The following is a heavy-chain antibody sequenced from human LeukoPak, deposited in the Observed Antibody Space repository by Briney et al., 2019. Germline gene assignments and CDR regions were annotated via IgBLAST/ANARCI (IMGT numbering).Heavy chain of an antibody. CDR1: GYSFTSYW. V-gene: IGHV5-51*01. J-gene: IGHJ3*02. CDR2: IYPGDSDT. Sequence: GESLKISCKGSGYSFTSYWIGWVRQMPGKGLEWMGIIYPGDSDTRYSPSFQGLVTISADKSISTAYLQWSSLKASDTAMYYCARRGGGGGYSYADDAFDIWGQGTMVTVSS. CDR3: ARRGGGGGYSYADDAFDI. D-gene: IGHD5-18*01.